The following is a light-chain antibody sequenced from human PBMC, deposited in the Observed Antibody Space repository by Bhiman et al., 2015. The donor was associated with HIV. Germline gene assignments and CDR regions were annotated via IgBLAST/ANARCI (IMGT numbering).Light chain of an antibody. CDR3: YSRDSSGNHLGV. J-gene: IGLJ1*01. Sequence: YELTQPPSVSVSPGQTTTITCSGDKLGTKYVCWFQQKPGQSPVLVIYQDSKRPSGIPERFSGSNSRNTASLTITGAQAEDEADYYCYSRDSSGNHLGVFGTGTKVTVL. CDR2: QDS. CDR1: KLGTKY. V-gene: IGLV3-1*01.